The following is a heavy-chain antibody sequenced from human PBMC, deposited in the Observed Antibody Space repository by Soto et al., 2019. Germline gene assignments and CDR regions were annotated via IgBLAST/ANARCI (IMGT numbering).Heavy chain of an antibody. CDR2: IYHSGST. CDR3: ARSMGSHDYGDYGEGYYYYGMDV. V-gene: IGHV4-30-2*01. D-gene: IGHD4-17*01. Sequence: PSETLSLTCAVSGGSISSGGYSWSWIRQPPGKGLEWIGYIYHSGSTYYNPSLKSRVTISVDRSKNQFSLKLSSVTAADTAVYYCARSMGSHDYGDYGEGYYYYGMDVWGQGTTVTVS. CDR1: GGSISSGGYS. J-gene: IGHJ6*02.